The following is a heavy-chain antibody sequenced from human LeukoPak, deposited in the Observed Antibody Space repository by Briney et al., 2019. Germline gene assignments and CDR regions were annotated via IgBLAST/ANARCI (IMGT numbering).Heavy chain of an antibody. CDR1: AFSLNTYN. D-gene: IGHD1-26*01. CDR3: VRDRGSYRPIDY. V-gene: IGHV3-21*04. Sequence: GGSLRLSCAASAFSLNTYNMNWVRQAPGKGLEWVSSISYTGTYIHYADSVKGRFTISRDNAQNSLYLQMNSLRAEDTAVYYCVRDRGSYRPIDYWGQGTLVTVSS. J-gene: IGHJ4*02. CDR2: ISYTGTYI.